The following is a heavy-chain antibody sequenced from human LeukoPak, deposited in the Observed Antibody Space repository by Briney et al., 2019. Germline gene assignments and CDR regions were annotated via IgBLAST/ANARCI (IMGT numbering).Heavy chain of an antibody. J-gene: IGHJ4*02. V-gene: IGHV3-23*01. CDR3: AKDRSLIVVVMAFHY. CDR1: GFTFNNYA. D-gene: IGHD3-22*01. Sequence: PGGSLRLSCAASGFTFNNYAMTWVRQVPGKGLEWVSTISGSGGSIFYADSVRGRFTISRDNSKNTLFLQMNSLRAEDTAVYYCAKDRSLIVVVMAFHYWGRGTLVTVSS. CDR2: ISGSGGSI.